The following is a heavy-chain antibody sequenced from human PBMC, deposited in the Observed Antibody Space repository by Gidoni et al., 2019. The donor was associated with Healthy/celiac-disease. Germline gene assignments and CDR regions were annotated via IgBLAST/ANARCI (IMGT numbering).Heavy chain of an antibody. V-gene: IGHV3-49*03. D-gene: IGHD5-18*01. CDR3: TRGAWIQLWFYYGMDV. Sequence: EVQLVESGGGLVQPGRSLRLSCTASGFTFGDYAMSWFRQAPGKGLEWVGFIRSKAYGGTTEYAASVKGRFTISRDDSKSIAYLQMNSLKTEDTAVYYCTRGAWIQLWFYYGMDVWGQGTTVTVSS. CDR2: IRSKAYGGTT. CDR1: GFTFGDYA. J-gene: IGHJ6*02.